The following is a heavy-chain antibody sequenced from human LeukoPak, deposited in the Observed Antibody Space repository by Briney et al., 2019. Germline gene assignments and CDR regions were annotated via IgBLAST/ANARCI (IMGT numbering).Heavy chain of an antibody. V-gene: IGHV3-30*18. CDR2: ISYDGSNK. Sequence: GGSLRLSCAASGFTFCSYGMHWVRQAPGKGLEWVAVISYDGSNKYYADSVKGRFTISRDNSKNTLYLQMNSLRAEDTAVYYCAKDPSGKWYFDPWGQGTLVTVSS. CDR1: GFTFCSYG. CDR3: AKDPSGKWYFDP. J-gene: IGHJ5*02. D-gene: IGHD2-8*01.